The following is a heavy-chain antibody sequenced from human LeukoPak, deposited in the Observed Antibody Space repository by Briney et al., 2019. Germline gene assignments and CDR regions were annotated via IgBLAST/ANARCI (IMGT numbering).Heavy chain of an antibody. J-gene: IGHJ5*02. CDR1: GGSFSGHY. D-gene: IGHD3-10*01. CDR2: INHSGST. V-gene: IGHV4-34*01. CDR3: ARHVGFITMVRGVINNNWFDP. Sequence: SETLSLTCAVYGGSFSGHYWSWIRQPPGKGLEWIGEINHSGSTNYNPSLKSRVIISLDTSKNQFSLKLSSVTAADTAVYYCARHVGFITMVRGVINNNWFDPWGQGTLVTVSS.